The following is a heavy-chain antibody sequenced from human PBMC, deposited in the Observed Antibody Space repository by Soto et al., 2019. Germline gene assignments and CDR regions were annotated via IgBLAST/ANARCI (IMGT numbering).Heavy chain of an antibody. CDR1: GFTFSSYW. CDR3: ARGVGSSSGEYYFDY. D-gene: IGHD6-6*01. CDR2: IKQDGSEK. J-gene: IGHJ4*02. Sequence: GGSLRLSCAASGFTFSSYWMSWVRQAPGKGLEWVANIKQDGSEKYYVDSVKGRFTISRDNAKNSLYLQMNSLRAEDTAVYYCARGVGSSSGEYYFDYWGQGTLVTVSS. V-gene: IGHV3-7*01.